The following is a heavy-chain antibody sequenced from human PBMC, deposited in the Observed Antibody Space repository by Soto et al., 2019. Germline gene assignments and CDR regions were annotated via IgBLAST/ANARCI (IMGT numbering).Heavy chain of an antibody. CDR1: GFTFSSYS. Sequence: GGSLRLSCAASGFTFSSYSMNWVRQAPGKGLEWVSSISSSSSYIYYADSVKGRFTISRDNAKNSLYLQMNSLRAEDTAVYYCAGLLWFGEPLYYYYGMDVWGQGTTVTVS. CDR2: ISSSSSYI. D-gene: IGHD3-10*01. CDR3: AGLLWFGEPLYYYYGMDV. V-gene: IGHV3-21*01. J-gene: IGHJ6*02.